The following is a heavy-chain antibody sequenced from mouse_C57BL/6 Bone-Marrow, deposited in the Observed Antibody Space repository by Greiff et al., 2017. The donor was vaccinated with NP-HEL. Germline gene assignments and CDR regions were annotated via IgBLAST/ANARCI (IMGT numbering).Heavy chain of an antibody. CDR1: GYTFTDYN. J-gene: IGHJ3*01. D-gene: IGHD2-5*01. CDR3: ARSGPYYSKGFAY. V-gene: IGHV1-22*01. CDR2: INPNNGGT. Sequence: EVQLQQSGPELVKPGASVKMSCKASGYTFTDYNMHWVKQSHGKSLEWIGYINPNNGGTSYNQKFKGKATLTVNKSSSTAYMELRSLTSEDSAVYYCARSGPYYSKGFAYWGQGTLVTVSA.